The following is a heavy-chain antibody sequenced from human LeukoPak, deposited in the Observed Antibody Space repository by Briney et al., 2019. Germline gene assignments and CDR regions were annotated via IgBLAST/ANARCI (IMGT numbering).Heavy chain of an antibody. J-gene: IGHJ4*02. CDR2: ISGSGGST. CDR3: AKAPYYYGSESYSDY. V-gene: IGHV3-23*01. D-gene: IGHD3-10*01. Sequence: QPGGSLRLSCAASGFTFSSYAMSWVRQAPGKGLEWVSAISGSGGSTYYADSVKGRLTISRDNSKNPLYLQMNSLRAEDTAVYYCAKAPYYYGSESYSDYWGQGTLVTISS. CDR1: GFTFSSYA.